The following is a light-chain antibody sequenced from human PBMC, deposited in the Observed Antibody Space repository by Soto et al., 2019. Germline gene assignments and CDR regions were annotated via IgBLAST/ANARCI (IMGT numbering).Light chain of an antibody. Sequence: EIGLTQSPGTLSLSPGERATLSCRASQSVSSNYLAWYQQRPGQAPRLLIYAASSRATGIPDRFSGSGSGTDFTLTISRLEPEDFAVYYCQQYGRSPSTFGQGTKVEIK. J-gene: IGKJ1*01. V-gene: IGKV3-20*01. CDR2: AAS. CDR3: QQYGRSPST. CDR1: QSVSSNY.